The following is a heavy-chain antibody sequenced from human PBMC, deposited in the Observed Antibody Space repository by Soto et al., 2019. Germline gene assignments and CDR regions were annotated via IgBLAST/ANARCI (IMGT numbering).Heavy chain of an antibody. V-gene: IGHV1-69*01. D-gene: IGHD5-12*01. CDR3: ARDHMANKFASSFDY. CDR2: IIPIFGTA. Sequence: QVQLVQSGAEVKKPGSSVKVSCKASGGTFSSYAISWVRQAPGQGLEWMGGIIPIFGTANYAQKFQGRVTITADESTSTAYMELRSLRSEDTAVYYCARDHMANKFASSFDYWGQGTLVTVSS. J-gene: IGHJ4*02. CDR1: GGTFSSYA.